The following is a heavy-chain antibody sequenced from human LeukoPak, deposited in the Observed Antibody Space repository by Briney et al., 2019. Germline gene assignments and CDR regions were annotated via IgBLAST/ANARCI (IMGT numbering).Heavy chain of an antibody. CDR2: MNPNSGNT. V-gene: IGHV1-8*03. CDR3: ARGVSGSGYGLYYYYYYMDV. CDR1: GYTFTSYD. Sequence: ASVKVSCKASGYTFTSYDINWVRQATGQGLEWMGWMNPNSGNTGYAQKSQGRVTITRNTSISTAYMELSSLRSEDTAVYYCARGVSGSGYGLYYYYYYMDVWGKGTTVTVSS. D-gene: IGHD5-12*01. J-gene: IGHJ6*03.